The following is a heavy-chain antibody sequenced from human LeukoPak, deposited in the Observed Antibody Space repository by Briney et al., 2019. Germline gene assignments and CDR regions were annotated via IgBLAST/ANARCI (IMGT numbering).Heavy chain of an antibody. CDR3: ARSRGDSSGYSFDY. Sequence: GGSLRLSCAASGFTVSSNYMSWVRQAPGKGLEWVSVIYSGGSTYYADSVKGRFTISRDNSKNTLYLQMNSLRAEDTAVSYCARSRGDSSGYSFDYWGQGTLVTVSS. J-gene: IGHJ4*02. CDR2: IYSGGST. CDR1: GFTVSSNY. V-gene: IGHV3-53*01. D-gene: IGHD3-22*01.